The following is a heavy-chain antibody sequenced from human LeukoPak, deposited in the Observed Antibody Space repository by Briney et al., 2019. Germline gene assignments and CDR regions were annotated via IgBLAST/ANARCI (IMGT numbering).Heavy chain of an antibody. Sequence: ASVTVSCKASGFTFTNYNMHWVRQAPGQGLEWMGIINPSGGSTNYAQNFQARVTMTRDTSTSTVYMELSSLRSEDTAVYYCARVRDGYNDAYDIWGQGTMVTVPS. CDR3: ARVRDGYNDAYDI. CDR1: GFTFTNYN. CDR2: INPSGGST. V-gene: IGHV1-46*01. D-gene: IGHD5-24*01. J-gene: IGHJ3*02.